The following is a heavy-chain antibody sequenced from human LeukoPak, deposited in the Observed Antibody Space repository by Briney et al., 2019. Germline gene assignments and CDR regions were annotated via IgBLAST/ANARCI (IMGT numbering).Heavy chain of an antibody. CDR1: GFTFSNAW. J-gene: IGHJ4*02. V-gene: IGHV3-23*01. Sequence: GGSLRLSCAASGFTFSNAWMSWVRQAPGKGLEWVSGISGSGTSTYYADSVTGRFTISRDNSKNTLSLQMNSLRAEDTAVYYCARTRTGTTGYFDYWGQGTLVTVSS. D-gene: IGHD1-1*01. CDR3: ARTRTGTTGYFDY. CDR2: ISGSGTST.